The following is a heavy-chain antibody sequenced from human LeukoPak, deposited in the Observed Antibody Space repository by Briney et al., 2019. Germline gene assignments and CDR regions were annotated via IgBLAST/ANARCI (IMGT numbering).Heavy chain of an antibody. CDR1: GFTFSSYG. J-gene: IGHJ4*02. CDR2: ISGSGGST. Sequence: GGSLRLSCAASGFTFSSYGMSWVRQAPGKGLEWVSAISGSGGSTYYADSVKGRFTISRDNSKNTLYLQMNSLRAEDTAVYYCAKDGVTYSSGWVFDYWGQGTLVTVSS. D-gene: IGHD6-19*01. CDR3: AKDGVTYSSGWVFDY. V-gene: IGHV3-23*01.